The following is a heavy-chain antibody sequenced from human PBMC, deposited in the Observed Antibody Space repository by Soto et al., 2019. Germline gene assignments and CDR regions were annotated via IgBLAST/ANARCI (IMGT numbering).Heavy chain of an antibody. Sequence: ASVKVSCKASGGTFSSYTISWVRQAPGQGLEWMGRIIPYNGITNYAQKLQGRVTMTTDTSTSTAYMELSSLRSEDTAVYYCARDLGGWPDYWGQGTLVTVSS. CDR3: ARDLGGWPDY. D-gene: IGHD2-15*01. J-gene: IGHJ4*02. CDR2: IIPYNGIT. CDR1: GGTFSSYT. V-gene: IGHV1-18*01.